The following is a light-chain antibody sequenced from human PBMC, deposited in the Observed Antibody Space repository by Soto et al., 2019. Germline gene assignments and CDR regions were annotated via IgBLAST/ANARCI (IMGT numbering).Light chain of an antibody. CDR3: QKYNGAPWT. CDR1: QGISNP. J-gene: IGKJ1*01. CDR2: AAS. Sequence: DIQMTQSPSSLSASVGDRVTITCRASQGISNPLAWYQQKPGKVPKLLIYAASTLQSGVPSRFSGSGSGTDFTLTISSLQPDDFATYYCQKYNGAPWTFGQGTKVEIK. V-gene: IGKV1-27*01.